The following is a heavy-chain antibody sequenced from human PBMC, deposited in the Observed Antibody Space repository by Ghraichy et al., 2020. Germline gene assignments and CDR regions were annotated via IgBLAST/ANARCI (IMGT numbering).Heavy chain of an antibody. V-gene: IGHV3-23*01. CDR3: AKDPRDYDILTGYTDY. Sequence: GGSLRLSCAASGFTFRKYAMSWVRQAPGKGLEWVSTISGSGGSTYYADSVKGRFTMSRDNSKNTLYLQMNSLRAEDTAVYYCAKDPRDYDILTGYTDYWGQGTLVTVSS. CDR1: GFTFRKYA. D-gene: IGHD3-9*01. J-gene: IGHJ4*02. CDR2: ISGSGGST.